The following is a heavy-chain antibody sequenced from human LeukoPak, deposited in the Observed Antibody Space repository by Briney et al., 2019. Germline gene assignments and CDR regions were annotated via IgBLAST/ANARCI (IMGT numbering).Heavy chain of an antibody. V-gene: IGHV1-18*04. Sequence: GASVKVSCKASGYTFTSYYMHWVRQAPGQGLEWMGWISAYNGNTNYAQKLQGRVTMTTDTSTSTAYMELRSLRSDDTAVYYCARDDTAMGGLPLDYWGQGTLVTVSS. CDR1: GYTFTSYY. J-gene: IGHJ4*02. D-gene: IGHD5-18*01. CDR3: ARDDTAMGGLPLDY. CDR2: ISAYNGNT.